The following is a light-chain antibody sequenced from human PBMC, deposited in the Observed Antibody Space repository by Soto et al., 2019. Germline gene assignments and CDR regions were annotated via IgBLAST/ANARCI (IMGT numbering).Light chain of an antibody. V-gene: IGKV3-20*01. CDR3: QQYGSSPPWT. Sequence: EIVLTQSPGTLSLSPGETATLSCWASQNVRAGYLAWYQQKPGQAPRLLIYGASTRATGIPDRFSGSGSETDFTLSISRLEPEDSSVYYCQQYGSSPPWTFGQGTKLHIK. J-gene: IGKJ1*01. CDR1: QNVRAGY. CDR2: GAS.